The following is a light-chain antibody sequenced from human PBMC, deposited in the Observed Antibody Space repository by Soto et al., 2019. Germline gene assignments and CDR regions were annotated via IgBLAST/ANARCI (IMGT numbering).Light chain of an antibody. CDR1: GSDVGGYIY. CDR2: EVS. J-gene: IGLJ2*01. CDR3: SSYTNSKTLV. Sequence: QSALTQPASVSGSPGQSIAISCTGTGSDVGGYIYVSWYQLHPGKAPKLMIYEVSNRPSGVSNRFSGSKSGNTASLTISGLQAEDEADYYCSSYTNSKTLVFGGGTKLTVL. V-gene: IGLV2-14*01.